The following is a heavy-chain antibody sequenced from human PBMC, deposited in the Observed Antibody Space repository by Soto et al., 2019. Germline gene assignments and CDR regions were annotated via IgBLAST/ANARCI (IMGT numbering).Heavy chain of an antibody. CDR3: ARVNVVVVAATREYDFDY. CDR1: GYTFTGYY. CDR2: INPNSGGT. Sequence: ASVKVSCKASGYTFTGYYMHWVRQAPGQGLEWMGWINPNSGGTNYAQNFQGRVTMTRDTSISTAYMELSRLRSDDTAGYYCARVNVVVVAATREYDFDYWGQGTLVTVSS. D-gene: IGHD2-15*01. J-gene: IGHJ4*02. V-gene: IGHV1-2*02.